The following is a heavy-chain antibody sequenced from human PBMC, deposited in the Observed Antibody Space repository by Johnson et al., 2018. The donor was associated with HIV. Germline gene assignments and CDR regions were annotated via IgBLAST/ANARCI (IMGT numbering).Heavy chain of an antibody. Sequence: HVQLVESGGGVVQPGRSLRLSCAASGFTFSSYAMHWVRQAPGKGLEWVAVISYDGSNKYYADSVKGRFTISRDNSKNTLYLQMDSLRAEDTAVYYCATPLAHYDSSGYGGGAFDIWGQGTMVTVSS. V-gene: IGHV3-30-3*01. CDR3: ATPLAHYDSSGYGGGAFDI. D-gene: IGHD3-22*01. J-gene: IGHJ3*02. CDR1: GFTFSSYA. CDR2: ISYDGSNK.